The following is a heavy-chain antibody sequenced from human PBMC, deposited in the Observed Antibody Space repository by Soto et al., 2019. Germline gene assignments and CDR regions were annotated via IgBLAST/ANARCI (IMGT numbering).Heavy chain of an antibody. Sequence: SETLSLTCAVSGGSISRGGYSWSWIRQPPGKGLEWIGYIYHSGSTYYNPSLKSRVTISVDRSKNQFSLKLSSVTAADTAVYYCARVPDRWGQGTLVTVSS. J-gene: IGHJ5*02. D-gene: IGHD2-2*01. CDR3: ARVPDR. CDR1: GGSISRGGYS. CDR2: IYHSGST. V-gene: IGHV4-30-2*01.